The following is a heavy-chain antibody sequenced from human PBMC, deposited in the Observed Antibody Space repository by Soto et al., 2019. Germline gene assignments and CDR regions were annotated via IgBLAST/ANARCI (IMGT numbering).Heavy chain of an antibody. J-gene: IGHJ4*02. D-gene: IGHD5-18*01. CDR1: GFTFSSYA. CDR3: AKDLYGGYSYGYYFDY. V-gene: IGHV3-23*01. CDR2: ISGSGGST. Sequence: EVQLLESGGGLVQPGGSLRLSCAASGFTFSSYAMSWVRQAPGKGLEWVSAISGSGGSTYYADSVKGRFTISRDNSKNTLYLQMNSLRAEDKAVYYCAKDLYGGYSYGYYFDYWGQGTLVTVSS.